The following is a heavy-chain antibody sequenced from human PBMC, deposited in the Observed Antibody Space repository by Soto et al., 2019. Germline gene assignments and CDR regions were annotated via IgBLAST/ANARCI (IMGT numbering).Heavy chain of an antibody. D-gene: IGHD6-6*01. CDR2: ISSSGSTI. Sequence: LRLSCAASGFTFSSYEMDWVRQAPGKGLEWVSYISSSGSTIYYADSVKGRFTISRDNAKNSLYLQMNSLRAEDTAVYYCAREAHLAARPEWYFDLWGRGTLVTVSS. V-gene: IGHV3-48*03. J-gene: IGHJ2*01. CDR1: GFTFSSYE. CDR3: AREAHLAARPEWYFDL.